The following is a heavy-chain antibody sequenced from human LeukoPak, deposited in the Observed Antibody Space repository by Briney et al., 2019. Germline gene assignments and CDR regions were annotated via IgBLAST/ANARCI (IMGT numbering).Heavy chain of an antibody. CDR2: IYYSGST. D-gene: IGHD3-22*01. J-gene: IGHJ3*02. V-gene: IGHV4-39*01. CDR1: GGSISSSSYY. Sequence: SETLSLTCTVSGGSISSSSYYWGWIRQPPGTGLEWLGSIYYSGSTYYNPSLKSRVTISVDTSKNQFSLKLSSVTAADTAVYYCASRGPDSSGYYGAFDIWGQGTMVTVSS. CDR3: ASRGPDSSGYYGAFDI.